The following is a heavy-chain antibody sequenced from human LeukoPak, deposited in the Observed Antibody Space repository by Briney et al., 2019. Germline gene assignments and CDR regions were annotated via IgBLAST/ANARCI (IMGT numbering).Heavy chain of an antibody. V-gene: IGHV3-74*01. CDR1: GFTLSSYW. Sequence: GGSLRLSCAASGFTLSSYWMHWVRQAPGKGLVWVSRINSDGSSTSYADSVKGRFTISRDNAKNTLYLQMNSLRAEDTAVYYCARVSSGYDYGGFDYWGQGTPVTVSS. J-gene: IGHJ4*02. D-gene: IGHD5-12*01. CDR2: INSDGSST. CDR3: ARVSSGYDYGGFDY.